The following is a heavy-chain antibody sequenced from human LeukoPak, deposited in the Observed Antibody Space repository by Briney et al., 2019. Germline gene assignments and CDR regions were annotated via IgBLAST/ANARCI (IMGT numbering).Heavy chain of an antibody. CDR3: ARGLQLRQWLLNRRFDY. Sequence: PSETLSLTCAVYGGSFSGYYWSWIRQPPGKGLEWIGEINHSGSTNYNPSLKSRVTISVDTSKNQFSLKLSSVTAADTAVYYCARGLQLRQWLLNRRFDYWGQGTLVTVSS. V-gene: IGHV4-34*01. CDR1: GGSFSGYY. CDR2: INHSGST. D-gene: IGHD3-22*01. J-gene: IGHJ4*02.